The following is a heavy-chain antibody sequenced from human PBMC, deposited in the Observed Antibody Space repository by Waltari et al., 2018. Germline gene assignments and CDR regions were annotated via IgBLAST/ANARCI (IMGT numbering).Heavy chain of an antibody. Sequence: QLQLQESGPGLVQPSETLSRTCSVSGGPLTSNSHYWGWIRQPPGQGLEWIGTMSYNGATYSSPSLNSRVTISRDTSKNQLSLKLGSVTAADTGVYYCATYLGASLGTAAFDVWGQGTMVTVSS. CDR1: GGPLTSNSHY. CDR3: ATYLGASLGTAAFDV. V-gene: IGHV4-39*01. CDR2: MSYNGAT. D-gene: IGHD1-1*01. J-gene: IGHJ3*01.